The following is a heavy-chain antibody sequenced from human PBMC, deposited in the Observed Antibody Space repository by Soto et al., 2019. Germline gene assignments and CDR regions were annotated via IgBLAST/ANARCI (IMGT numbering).Heavy chain of an antibody. J-gene: IGHJ4*02. CDR1: GFTFDDYA. Sequence: EVQLVESGGGLVQPGRSLRLSCAASGFTFDDYAMHWVRQAPGTVLEWVSAISWNSDTIGYADSVKGRFTISRDNAKNSLYLPMNSLRPEDTALYYCAKSPSGDYERYRAYWGQGTRVTVSS. CDR2: ISWNSDTI. V-gene: IGHV3-9*01. CDR3: AKSPSGDYERYRAY. D-gene: IGHD4-17*01.